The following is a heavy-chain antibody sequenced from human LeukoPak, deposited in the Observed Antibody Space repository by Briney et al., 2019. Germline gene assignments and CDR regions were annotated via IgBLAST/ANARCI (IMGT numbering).Heavy chain of an antibody. D-gene: IGHD1-26*01. CDR3: ARQEIVGATTALDY. Sequence: SVKVSCKASGGTFSSYAISWVRQPPGQGLEWMGGIIPIFGTANYAQKFQGRVTITTDESTSTAYMELSSLRSEDTAVYYCARQEIVGATTALDYWGQGTLVTVSS. CDR1: GGTFSSYA. J-gene: IGHJ4*02. V-gene: IGHV1-69*05. CDR2: IIPIFGTA.